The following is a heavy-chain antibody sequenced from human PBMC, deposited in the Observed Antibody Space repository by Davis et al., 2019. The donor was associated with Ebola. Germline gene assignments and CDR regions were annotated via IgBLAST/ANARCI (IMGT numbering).Heavy chain of an antibody. CDR3: ARDANNYYYGMDV. D-gene: IGHD2-2*01. Sequence: GESLKISCAASGFTFSGSAMHWVRQASGKGLEWVGRIRSKANSYATAYAASLKGRFTISRDNAKNSLYLQMNSLRAEDTAVYYCARDANNYYYGMDVWGQGTTVTVSS. CDR1: GFTFSGSA. J-gene: IGHJ6*02. CDR2: IRSKANSYAT. V-gene: IGHV3-73*01.